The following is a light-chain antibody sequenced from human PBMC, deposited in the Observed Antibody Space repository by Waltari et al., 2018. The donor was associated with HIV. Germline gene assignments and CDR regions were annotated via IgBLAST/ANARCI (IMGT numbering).Light chain of an antibody. CDR2: ATS. V-gene: IGKV1-17*01. J-gene: IGKJ4*01. CDR3: LQYDAYSRGLT. Sequence: DIQMTQSPSSLSASVGDRVTITCRASQGISNNLGWYQQKPGKAPRRLIYATSSLQSGVPSRFSGSGFGTEFTLTISSLQPEDYATYYCLQYDAYSRGLTFGGGTKVDVK. CDR1: QGISNN.